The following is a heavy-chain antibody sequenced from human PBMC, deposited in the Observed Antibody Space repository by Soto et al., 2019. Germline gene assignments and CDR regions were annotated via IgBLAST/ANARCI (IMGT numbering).Heavy chain of an antibody. Sequence: SVKVSCKASGNTFSTYAISWVRQAPGQGLGWMGGILPIFGTANYAQKFQGRVTVTADESTRTAYMELSSLRSEDTAVYYCARGKIVGTSSDYYYGMDVWGQGTTVTVSS. J-gene: IGHJ6*02. CDR3: ARGKIVGTSSDYYYGMDV. CDR1: GNTFSTYA. D-gene: IGHD1-26*01. V-gene: IGHV1-69*13. CDR2: ILPIFGTA.